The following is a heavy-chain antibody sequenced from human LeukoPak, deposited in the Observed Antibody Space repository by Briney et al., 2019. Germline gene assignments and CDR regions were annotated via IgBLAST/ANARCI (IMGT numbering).Heavy chain of an antibody. CDR2: IKSKAYGGTT. J-gene: IGHJ4*02. D-gene: IGHD1-26*01. V-gene: IGHV3-49*03. CDR1: GFTFGDYA. Sequence: EAGGSLRLFCTASGFTFGDYALSWFRQAPGKGLEWVGFIKSKAYGGTTQYAASVKGRFIISRDDSKSIAYLQMNSLKTEDTAVYYCTRDLGATDDYWGQGTLVTVSS. CDR3: TRDLGATDDY.